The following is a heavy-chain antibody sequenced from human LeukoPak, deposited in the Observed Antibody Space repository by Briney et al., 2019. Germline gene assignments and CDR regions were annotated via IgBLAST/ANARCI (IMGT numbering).Heavy chain of an antibody. V-gene: IGHV3-48*03. D-gene: IGHD5-24*01. Sequence: GGSLRLSCAASGFTFSSYEMNWVRQAPGKGLERVSYISSSGSTIYYADSVKGRFTISRDNAKNSLYLQMNSLRAEDTAVYYCARGLATTPSDYWGQGTLVTVSS. CDR1: GFTFSSYE. CDR2: ISSSGSTI. J-gene: IGHJ4*02. CDR3: ARGLATTPSDY.